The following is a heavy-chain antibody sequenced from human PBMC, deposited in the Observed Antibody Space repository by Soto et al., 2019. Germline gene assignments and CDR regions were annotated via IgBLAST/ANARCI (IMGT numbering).Heavy chain of an antibody. Sequence: GESLKISCKGSGYSFTSYWIGWVRQMPGKGLEWMGIIYPGDSDTRYSPSFQGQVTISADKSISTAYLQWSSLKASDTAMYYCARLHNDKQWLGYSLYYFDYWGQGTLVTVSS. CDR3: ARLHNDKQWLGYSLYYFDY. D-gene: IGHD6-19*01. J-gene: IGHJ4*02. CDR1: GYSFTSYW. CDR2: IYPGDSDT. V-gene: IGHV5-51*01.